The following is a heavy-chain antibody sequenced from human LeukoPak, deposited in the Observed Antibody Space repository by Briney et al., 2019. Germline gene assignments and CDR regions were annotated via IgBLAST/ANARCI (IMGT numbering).Heavy chain of an antibody. D-gene: IGHD3-3*01. CDR2: MNPNSGNT. J-gene: IGHJ4*02. V-gene: IGHV1-8*01. Sequence: RASVKVSCKASGYTFTSYDINWVRQATGQGLEWMGWMNPNSGNTGYAQKFQGRAIMTRNTSISTAYMELSSLRSEDTAVYYCARSGSTYYDFWSGYVDLAKYWGQGTLVTVSS. CDR3: ARSGSTYYDFWSGYVDLAKY. CDR1: GYTFTSYD.